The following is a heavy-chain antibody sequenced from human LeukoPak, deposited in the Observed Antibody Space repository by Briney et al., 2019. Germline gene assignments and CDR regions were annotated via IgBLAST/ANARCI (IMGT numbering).Heavy chain of an antibody. J-gene: IGHJ4*02. CDR2: ISTSSIYI. D-gene: IGHD1-26*01. V-gene: IGHV3-21*04. CDR3: ARRKIVGATNYFDY. CDR1: GFTFSKYN. Sequence: GGSLRLSCAASGFTFSKYNMNWVRQAPGKGLEWVSSISTSSIYIYYADSVKGRFTVSRDNAKNSLYLQMNSLRAEDTALYYCARRKIVGATNYFDYWGQGTLVTVSS.